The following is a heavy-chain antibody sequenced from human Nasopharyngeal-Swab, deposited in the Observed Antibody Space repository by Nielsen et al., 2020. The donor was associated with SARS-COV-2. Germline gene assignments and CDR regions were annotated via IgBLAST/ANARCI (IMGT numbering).Heavy chain of an antibody. D-gene: IGHD3-22*01. CDR2: INPNSGGT. V-gene: IGHV1-2*06. J-gene: IGHJ3*02. Sequence: WVRQAPGQGLEWMGRINPNSGGTNYAQKFRGRVTMTRDTSISTAYMELSRLRSVDTAVYYCARDRGASDYDSSGYDAFDIWGQGTMVTVSS. CDR3: ARDRGASDYDSSGYDAFDI.